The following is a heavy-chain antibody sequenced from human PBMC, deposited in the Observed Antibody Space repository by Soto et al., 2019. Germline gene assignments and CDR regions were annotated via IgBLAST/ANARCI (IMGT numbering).Heavy chain of an antibody. D-gene: IGHD3-10*01. CDR2: INHSGST. J-gene: IGHJ6*02. V-gene: IGHV4-34*01. CDR3: ARGRRYYGSGIRNYGMDV. CDR1: SGSPSGYY. Sequence: SEALSRTCSVYSGSPSGYYLICILQPPVKGLEWIGEINHSGSTNYNPSLKSRVTISVDMSKNQFSLKVTSVTAADTAVYYCARGRRYYGSGIRNYGMDVWGQGTTVTVSS.